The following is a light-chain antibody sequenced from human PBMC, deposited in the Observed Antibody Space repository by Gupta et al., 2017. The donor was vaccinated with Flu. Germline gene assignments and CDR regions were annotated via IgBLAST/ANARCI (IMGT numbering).Light chain of an antibody. Sequence: EIVMTQSPATLSVSPGERTTLSCRASQSISNDLAWYQQKPGQTPRLLIYGASTMATGIPARFSGSGSGTEFTLTMSSRQLEDFAVYYCQQYNNRPPPTCGQGTKVEIK. J-gene: IGKJ1*01. V-gene: IGKV3-15*01. CDR1: QSISND. CDR2: GAS. CDR3: QQYNNRPPPT.